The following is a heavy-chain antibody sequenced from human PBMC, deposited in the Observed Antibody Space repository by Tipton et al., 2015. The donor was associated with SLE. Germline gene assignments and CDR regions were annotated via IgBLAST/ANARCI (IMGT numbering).Heavy chain of an antibody. CDR2: INSDGSTT. D-gene: IGHD1-26*01. J-gene: IGHJ4*02. CDR3: VSGSNGGFDY. CDR1: GFTFRSHW. Sequence: SLRLSCAASGFTFRSHWMHWVRQSPGKGLVWVSHINSDGSTTNYADSVKGRFTMSRDNAKNTLYLQMNSLRAEDTAVYYCVSGSNGGFDYWGQGTLVTVSS. V-gene: IGHV3-74*01.